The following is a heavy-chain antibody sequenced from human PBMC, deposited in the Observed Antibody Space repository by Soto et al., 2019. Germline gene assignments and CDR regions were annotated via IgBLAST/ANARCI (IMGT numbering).Heavy chain of an antibody. CDR3: ARGADFWSDPFDY. Sequence: QVQLQESGPGLVKPSQTLSLTCTVSGGSISSGDYYWSWIRQPPGKGLEWIGYIYYSASTYYNPSLKSRVTISVDTSKNQFSLKLSCVTAADTAVYYCARGADFWSDPFDYWGQGTLVTVSS. V-gene: IGHV4-30-4*01. D-gene: IGHD3-3*01. CDR2: IYYSAST. J-gene: IGHJ4*02. CDR1: GGSISSGDYY.